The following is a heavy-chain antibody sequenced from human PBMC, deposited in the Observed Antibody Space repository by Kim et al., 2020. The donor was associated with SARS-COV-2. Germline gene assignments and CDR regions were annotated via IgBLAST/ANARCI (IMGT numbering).Heavy chain of an antibody. Sequence: PRYAKNFQGRVTTTSDTSTSTVYMELSSLRSEDTAAYYCARAWDQNFDYWGQGTPVTVSS. J-gene: IGHJ4*02. CDR3: ARAWDQNFDY. V-gene: IGHV1-46*01. CDR2: P. D-gene: IGHD1-26*01.